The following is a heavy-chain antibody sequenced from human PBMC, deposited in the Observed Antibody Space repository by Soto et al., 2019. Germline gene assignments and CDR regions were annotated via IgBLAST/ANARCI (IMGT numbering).Heavy chain of an antibody. CDR3: ARGLSFDILTGYYDYYYYMDV. V-gene: IGHV4-34*01. CDR1: GGSFSGYY. Sequence: SETLSLTCAVYGGSFSGYYWSWIRQPPGKGLEWIGEINHSGSTNYNPSLKSRVTISVDTSKNQFSLKLSSVTAADTAVYYCARGLSFDILTGYYDYYYYMDVWGKGTTVTVSS. D-gene: IGHD3-9*01. CDR2: INHSGST. J-gene: IGHJ6*03.